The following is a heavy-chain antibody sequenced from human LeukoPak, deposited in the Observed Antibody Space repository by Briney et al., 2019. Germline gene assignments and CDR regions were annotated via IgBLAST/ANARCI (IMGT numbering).Heavy chain of an antibody. Sequence: NSSETLSLTCTVSGVSISSYYWSWIRQPPGKGLEWLGYIYYSGSTNYNPSLKSRVTISVDTSKNQFSLKLSSVTAADTAVYYCARVGATGYYYYYMDVWGKGTTVTVSS. D-gene: IGHD1-26*01. CDR3: ARVGATGYYYYYMDV. V-gene: IGHV4-59*08. J-gene: IGHJ6*03. CDR2: IYYSGST. CDR1: GVSISSYY.